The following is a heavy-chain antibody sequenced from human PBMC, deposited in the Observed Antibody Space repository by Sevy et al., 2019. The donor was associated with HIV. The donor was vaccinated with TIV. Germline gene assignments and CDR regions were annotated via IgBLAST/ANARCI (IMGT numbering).Heavy chain of an antibody. CDR3: TRGSLFSNYVGWLDP. CDR2: INDANGKA. Sequence: ASVKVSCRASGYNFTAYGIHWVRQAPGQGLEWMGWINDANGKAKYSQKFQGRVTFTRDTSASTAFMEVGSLRVEDTAVYYCTRGSLFSNYVGWLDPWGQGTLVTVSS. V-gene: IGHV1-3*01. D-gene: IGHD3-16*01. CDR1: GYNFTAYG. J-gene: IGHJ5*02.